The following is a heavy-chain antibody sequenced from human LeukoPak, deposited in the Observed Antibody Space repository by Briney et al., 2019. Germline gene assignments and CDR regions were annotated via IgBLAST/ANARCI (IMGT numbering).Heavy chain of an antibody. CDR1: GFTFSNYW. CDR3: AKDSKKTLYYYGSGSFDY. J-gene: IGHJ4*02. D-gene: IGHD3-10*01. V-gene: IGHV3-7*01. CDR2: IKQDGSEK. Sequence: PGGSLRLSCAVSGFTFSNYWMSWVRQAPGKGLEWVANIKQDGSEKYYVDSVKGRITISRDNAKNSLYLQMSSLRAEDTAVYYCAKDSKKTLYYYGSGSFDYWGQGTLVTVSS.